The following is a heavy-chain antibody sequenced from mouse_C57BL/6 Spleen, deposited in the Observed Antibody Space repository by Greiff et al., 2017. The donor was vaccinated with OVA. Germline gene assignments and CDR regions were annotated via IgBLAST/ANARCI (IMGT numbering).Heavy chain of an antibody. CDR3: ARTYGTLFYAMDY. CDR1: GFTFSDYG. D-gene: IGHD1-1*01. Sequence: EVQRVESGGGLVKPGGSLKLSCAASGFTFSDYGMHWVRQAPEKGLEWVAYISSGSSTIYYADTVKGRFTISRDNAKNTLFLQMTSLRSEDTAMYYCARTYGTLFYAMDYWGQGTSVTVSS. V-gene: IGHV5-17*01. CDR2: ISSGSSTI. J-gene: IGHJ4*01.